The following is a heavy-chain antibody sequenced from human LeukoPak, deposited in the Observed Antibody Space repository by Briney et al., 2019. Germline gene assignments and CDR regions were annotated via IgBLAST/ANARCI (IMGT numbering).Heavy chain of an antibody. D-gene: IGHD3-22*01. J-gene: IGHJ4*02. Sequence: PGGSLRPSCAASGFTVSSNYMSWVRQAPGKGLEWVSYISGSGSYIDYADSVKGRFTISRDNAENSLYLQMNSLRAEDTAVYYCARGHSSGYYPKYWGQGTLVTVSS. V-gene: IGHV3-11*06. CDR1: GFTVSSNY. CDR2: ISGSGSYI. CDR3: ARGHSSGYYPKY.